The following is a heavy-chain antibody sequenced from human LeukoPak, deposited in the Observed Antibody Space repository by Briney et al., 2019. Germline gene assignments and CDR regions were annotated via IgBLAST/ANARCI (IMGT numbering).Heavy chain of an antibody. D-gene: IGHD3-9*01. CDR1: GGSISSYY. V-gene: IGHV4-59*08. CDR2: IYYSGST. CDR3: ARLDILTGYLNAFDI. Sequence: PSETLSLTCTVSGGSISSYYWSWIRQPPEKGLEWIGYIYYSGSTNYNPSLKSRVTISVDTSKNQFSLKLSSVTAADTAVYYCARLDILTGYLNAFDIWGQGTMVTVSS. J-gene: IGHJ3*02.